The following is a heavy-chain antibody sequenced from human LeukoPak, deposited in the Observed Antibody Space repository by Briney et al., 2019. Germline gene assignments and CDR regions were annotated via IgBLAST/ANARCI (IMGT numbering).Heavy chain of an antibody. CDR1: GFTFSNYS. D-gene: IGHD3-3*01. Sequence: PGGSLRLSCAASGFTFSNYSMNWVRQAPGKGLGWVSYISTSSSSIYYADSVKGRVTISRDNAKNSLYLQMNSLRAEDTAVYYCARASDFGSGAYYYYMDVWGKGTTVTVSS. J-gene: IGHJ6*03. V-gene: IGHV3-48*01. CDR2: ISTSSSSI. CDR3: ARASDFGSGAYYYYMDV.